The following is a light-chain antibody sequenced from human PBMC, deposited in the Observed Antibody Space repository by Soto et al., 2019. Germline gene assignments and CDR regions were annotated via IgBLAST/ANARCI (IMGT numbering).Light chain of an antibody. CDR1: NSNFGNHY. V-gene: IGLV1-47*01. CDR3: AAWDDSLSAPV. J-gene: IGLJ2*01. CDR2: RNN. Sequence: QSVLTQPPSASGTPGQRVTISCSGSNSNFGNHYVYWYQQLPGAAPKLLVYRNNQRPSGVPDRFSGSMSGTSTSLAISGLRSEDDADYYCAAWDDSLSAPVFGGGTKLTVL.